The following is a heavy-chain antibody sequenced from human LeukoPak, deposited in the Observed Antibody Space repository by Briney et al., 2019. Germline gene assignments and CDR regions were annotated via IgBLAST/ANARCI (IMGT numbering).Heavy chain of an antibody. Sequence: GGSLRLSCAASGFTFTTYAMSWVRQAPGKGLEWVSSVSASGGDTYYADSVKGRFTIPRDNSKNTLYLQMNSLRADDTAVYYCAKEGVGYYGSSAYSLYYFDYWGQGSLVTVSS. V-gene: IGHV3-23*01. CDR3: AKEGVGYYGSSAYSLYYFDY. J-gene: IGHJ4*02. D-gene: IGHD3-22*01. CDR2: VSASGGDT. CDR1: GFTFTTYA.